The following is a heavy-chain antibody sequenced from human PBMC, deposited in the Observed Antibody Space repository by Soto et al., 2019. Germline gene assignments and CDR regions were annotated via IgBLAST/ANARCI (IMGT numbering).Heavy chain of an antibody. V-gene: IGHV4-30-4*01. D-gene: IGHD4-17*01. CDR3: XSYGDYDAAFDP. CDR2: IYYSGST. Sequence: QVQLQESGPGLVKPSQTLSLTCTVSGGSISSGDYYWSWIRQPPGKGLEWIGYIYYSGSTYYNPSLKSRVTISVDTSKHQFSLKLSSVTAXDXXXXXXXSYGDYDAAFDPWGQGTLXXVSS. J-gene: IGHJ5*02. CDR1: GGSISSGDYY.